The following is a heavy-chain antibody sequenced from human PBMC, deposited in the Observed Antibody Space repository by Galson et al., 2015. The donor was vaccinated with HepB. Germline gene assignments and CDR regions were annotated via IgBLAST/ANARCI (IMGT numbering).Heavy chain of an antibody. V-gene: IGHV1-3*01. Sequence: VKVSCKASGYTFTSYAMHWVRQAPGQRLEWMGWINAGNGNTKYSQKFQGRVTITRDTSASTAYMELSSLRSEDTAVYYCARGGTTGGSCYLDYWGQGTLVTVSS. CDR2: INAGNGNT. D-gene: IGHD2-15*01. CDR3: ARGGTTGGSCYLDY. CDR1: GYTFTSYA. J-gene: IGHJ4*02.